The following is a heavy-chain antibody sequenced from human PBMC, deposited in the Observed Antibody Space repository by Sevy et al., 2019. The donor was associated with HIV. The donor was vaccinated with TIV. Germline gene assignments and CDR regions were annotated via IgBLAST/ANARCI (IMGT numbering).Heavy chain of an antibody. CDR1: GGSFSGYY. V-gene: IGHV4-34*01. D-gene: IGHD3-10*01. CDR3: ARARRYYGSGSRYYYYYGMDV. CDR2: INHSGST. Sequence: SETLSLTCAVYGGSFSGYYWSWIRQPPGKGLEWIGEINHSGSTNYNPSLKSRVTISVDTSKNQFSLKLSSVTAADTAVYYCARARRYYGSGSRYYYYYGMDVWGQGTTVTVSS. J-gene: IGHJ6*02.